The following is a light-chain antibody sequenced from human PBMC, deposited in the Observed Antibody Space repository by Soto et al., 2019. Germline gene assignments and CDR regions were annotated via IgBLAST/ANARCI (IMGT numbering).Light chain of an antibody. Sequence: EIVLTQSPGTLSLSPGERGTLSCRASQSISSTFLAWYQQKPGQAPRLLIYGASSRATGIPDRFSGSGSGTDFTLTISRLEPEDFAVYYCQQCGSSPETFGQGTKVDIK. CDR2: GAS. CDR3: QQCGSSPET. V-gene: IGKV3-20*01. CDR1: QSISSTF. J-gene: IGKJ1*01.